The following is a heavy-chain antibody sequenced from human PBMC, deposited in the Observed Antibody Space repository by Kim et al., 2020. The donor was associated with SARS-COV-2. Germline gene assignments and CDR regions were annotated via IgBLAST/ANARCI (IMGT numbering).Heavy chain of an antibody. V-gene: IGHV3-73*01. Sequence: GGSLRLSCAASGFTFSGSAMHWVRQASGKGLEWVGRIRSKANSYATAYAASVKGRFTISRDDSKNTAYLQMNSLKTEDTAVYYCTRHPDYGDLRRYDAYYYYGMDVWGQGTTVTVSS. CDR3: TRHPDYGDLRRYDAYYYYGMDV. CDR1: GFTFSGSA. D-gene: IGHD4-17*01. J-gene: IGHJ6*02. CDR2: IRSKANSYAT.